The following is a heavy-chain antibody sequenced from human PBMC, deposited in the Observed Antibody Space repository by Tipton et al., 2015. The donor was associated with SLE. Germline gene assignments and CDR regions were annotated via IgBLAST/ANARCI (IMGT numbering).Heavy chain of an antibody. D-gene: IGHD6-19*01. J-gene: IGHJ6*02. CDR2: INHSGST. V-gene: IGHV4-34*01. Sequence: GLVKPSETLSLTCTVSGGSISGHYCSWIRQPPGKGLEWIGEINHSGSTNYNPSLKSRVTISVDTSKNQFSLKLSSVTAADTAVYYCARAVAGSYYYYYGMDVWGQGTTVTVSS. CDR3: ARAVAGSYYYYYGMDV. CDR1: GGSISGHY.